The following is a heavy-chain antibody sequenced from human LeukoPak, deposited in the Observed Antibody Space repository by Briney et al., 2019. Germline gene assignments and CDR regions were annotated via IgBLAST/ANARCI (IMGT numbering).Heavy chain of an antibody. CDR2: INYRGST. Sequence: SETLSLTCTVSNASISSNTYYRAWIRQPPGKGLEYIGSINYRGSTYYNPSLKSRVTLSVDTSKNQFSLKLNSVTAADTAVYYCARGGGYSSSWSYWGQGTLVTVSS. D-gene: IGHD6-13*01. CDR3: ARGGGYSSSWSY. J-gene: IGHJ4*02. V-gene: IGHV4-39*07. CDR1: NASISSNTYY.